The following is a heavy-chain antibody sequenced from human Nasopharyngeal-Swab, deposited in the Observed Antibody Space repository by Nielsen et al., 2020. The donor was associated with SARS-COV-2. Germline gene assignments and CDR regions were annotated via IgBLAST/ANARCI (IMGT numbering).Heavy chain of an antibody. Sequence: GGSLRLSCSASGFTFSSYAMHWVRQAPGRGLEYVSAISGSGGSTYYADSVKGRFTISRDNSKNTLYLQMNSLRAEDTAVYYCARGTGYYYYMDVWGKGTTVTVSS. CDR1: GFTFSSYA. D-gene: IGHD1-14*01. J-gene: IGHJ6*03. CDR2: ISGSGGST. V-gene: IGHV3-64*04. CDR3: ARGTGYYYYMDV.